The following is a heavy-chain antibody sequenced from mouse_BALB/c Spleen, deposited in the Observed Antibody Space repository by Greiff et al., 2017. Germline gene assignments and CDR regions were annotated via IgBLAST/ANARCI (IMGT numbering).Heavy chain of an antibody. J-gene: IGHJ2*01. D-gene: IGHD1-1*02. Sequence: VQLQQPGAELVRPGASVKISCKASGYSFTSYWMHWVKQRPGQGLEWIGMIDPSDSETRLNQKFKDKATLTVDKSSSTAYMQLSSPTSEDSAVYYCARTGNFDYWGQGTTLTVSS. CDR3: ARTGNFDY. CDR2: IDPSDSET. CDR1: GYSFTSYW. V-gene: IGHV1S126*01.